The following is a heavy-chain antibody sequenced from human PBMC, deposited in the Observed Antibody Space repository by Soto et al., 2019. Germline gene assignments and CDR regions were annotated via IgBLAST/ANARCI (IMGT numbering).Heavy chain of an antibody. CDR2: INPNSGGT. CDR3: ARDAGDRAAAGPNAFDI. Sequence: QVQLVQSGAEVKKPGASVKVSCKASGYTFTGYYMHWVRQAPGQGLEWMGWINPNSGGTNYAQKFQGWVTMTRDTSISTAYMELSRLRSDDTAVYYCARDAGDRAAAGPNAFDIWGQGTMVTVSS. V-gene: IGHV1-2*04. CDR1: GYTFTGYY. D-gene: IGHD6-13*01. J-gene: IGHJ3*02.